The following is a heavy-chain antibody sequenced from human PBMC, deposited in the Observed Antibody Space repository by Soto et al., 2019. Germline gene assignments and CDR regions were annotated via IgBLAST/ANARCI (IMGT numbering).Heavy chain of an antibody. J-gene: IGHJ6*02. CDR1: GGTFSSYA. CDR2: IIPIFGTA. CDR3: ARAYYYDSSGYFSSFSYYYYGMDV. V-gene: IGHV1-69*13. D-gene: IGHD3-22*01. Sequence: SVKVSCKASGGTFSSYAISWVRQAPGQGLEWMGGIIPIFGTANYAQKFQGRVTITAGESTSTAYMELSSLRSEDTAVYYCARAYYYDSSGYFSSFSYYYYGMDVWGQGTTVTVSS.